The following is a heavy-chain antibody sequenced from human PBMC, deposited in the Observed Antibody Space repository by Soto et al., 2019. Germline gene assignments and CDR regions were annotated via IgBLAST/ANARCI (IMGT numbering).Heavy chain of an antibody. J-gene: IGHJ6*02. CDR3: AARRTGGSYYGMDV. D-gene: IGHD2-2*01. Sequence: SVKVSCKVSGFTFSDSAVQWVRQARGQGLEWIGWIVAGSGNTNYAQKFQERATITRDMSTSTAYMELSSLRSEDTAVYYCAARRTGGSYYGMDVWGQGTTVTVSS. CDR1: GFTFSDSA. CDR2: IVAGSGNT. V-gene: IGHV1-58*01.